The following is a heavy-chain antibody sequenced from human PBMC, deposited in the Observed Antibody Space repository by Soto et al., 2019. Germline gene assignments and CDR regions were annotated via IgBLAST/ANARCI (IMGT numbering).Heavy chain of an antibody. Sequence: GGSLRLSCAASGFTFSSFGMHWVRQAPGKGLEWVAVISYDGSNKYYADSVKGRFTISRDNSKNTLYLQMNSLRAEDTAVFYCAKPTVPFGRTAVAGPFDNWGQGPLVTVSS. CDR1: GFTFSSFG. V-gene: IGHV3-30*18. J-gene: IGHJ4*02. CDR3: AKPTVPFGRTAVAGPFDN. D-gene: IGHD6-19*01. CDR2: ISYDGSNK.